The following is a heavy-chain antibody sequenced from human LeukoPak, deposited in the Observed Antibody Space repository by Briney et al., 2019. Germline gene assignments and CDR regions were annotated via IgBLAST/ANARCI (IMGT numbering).Heavy chain of an antibody. D-gene: IGHD3-22*01. CDR1: GGTFSSYA. CDR3: ARGRPPSSGYFDY. V-gene: IGHV1-2*02. J-gene: IGHJ4*02. CDR2: INPNSGGT. Sequence: ASVKVSCKASGGTFSSYAISWVRQAPGQGLEWMGWINPNSGGTNYAQKFQGRVTMTRDTSISTAYMELSRLRSDDTAVYYCARGRPPSSGYFDYWGQGTLVTVSS.